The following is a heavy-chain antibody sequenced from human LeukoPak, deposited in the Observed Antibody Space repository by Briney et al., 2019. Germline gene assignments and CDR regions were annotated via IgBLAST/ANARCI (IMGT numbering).Heavy chain of an antibody. J-gene: IGHJ4*02. D-gene: IGHD3-10*01. CDR3: AKDWEL. CDR1: GYTFRSYP. Sequence: GGSLRLSCAASGYTFRSYPGFTFENFPFNWVRQPPGKGLEWVSTITDDGRTYYVESVQGRFTISRDNSKRTLDLQMNGLRADDTATYYCAKDWELWGQGTLVTVSS. V-gene: IGHV3-23*01. CDR2: ITDDGRT.